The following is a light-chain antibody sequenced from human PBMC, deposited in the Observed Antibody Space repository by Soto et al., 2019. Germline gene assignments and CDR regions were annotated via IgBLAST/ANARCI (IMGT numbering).Light chain of an antibody. CDR3: QQAKSIPLT. V-gene: IGKV1-12*01. CDR2: ASS. CDR1: QGISNW. J-gene: IGKJ4*01. Sequence: DIQMTQSPSSVSASVGDRITITCRASQGISNWLAWYQRKPGKAPKLLIYASSSLQSEVPSSFSSSRSETDLTLTINRSQTEDFTTYDCQQAKSIPLTYGGGTKVEIK.